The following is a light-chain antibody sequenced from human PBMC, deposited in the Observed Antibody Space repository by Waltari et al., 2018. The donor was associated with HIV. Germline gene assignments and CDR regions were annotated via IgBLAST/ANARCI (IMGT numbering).Light chain of an antibody. Sequence: QSALTQPASVSGSPGQSITISCPATNSDVGGYNFVPWYQQHPGTAPKITIYDVSNRPSGVSTRFSGSKSGNTASLTISGLQAEDEADYYCSSYTGSSPWVFGGGTKLTVL. CDR1: NSDVGGYNF. V-gene: IGLV2-14*03. J-gene: IGLJ3*02. CDR3: SSYTGSSPWV. CDR2: DVS.